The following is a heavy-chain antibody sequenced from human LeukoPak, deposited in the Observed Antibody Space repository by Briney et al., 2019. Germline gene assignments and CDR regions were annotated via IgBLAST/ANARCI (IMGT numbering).Heavy chain of an antibody. CDR2: IYYSGST. Sequence: SETLSLTCTVSGGSISSSSYYWGWICQPPGKGLEWIGSIYYSGSTYYNPSLKSRVTISVDTSKNQFSLKLSSVTAADTAVYYCARVDTAMAYYYYYYMDVWGKGTTVTVSS. J-gene: IGHJ6*03. D-gene: IGHD5-18*01. CDR3: ARVDTAMAYYYYYYMDV. V-gene: IGHV4-39*07. CDR1: GGSISSSSYY.